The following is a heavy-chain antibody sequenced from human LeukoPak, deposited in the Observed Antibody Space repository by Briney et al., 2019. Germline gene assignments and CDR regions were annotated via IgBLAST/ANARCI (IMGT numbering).Heavy chain of an antibody. Sequence: GGSPRLSCAASGFTFSSYAMSWVRQVPGKGLEWVSAMSGRGGSTYYADSVKGRFTIFRDNSKNTLYLQMNSLRAEDTAVYYCAKGGHMFGELLLGNWFDPWGQGTLVTVSS. D-gene: IGHD3-10*02. CDR2: MSGRGGST. CDR1: GFTFSSYA. CDR3: AKGGHMFGELLLGNWFDP. V-gene: IGHV3-23*01. J-gene: IGHJ5*02.